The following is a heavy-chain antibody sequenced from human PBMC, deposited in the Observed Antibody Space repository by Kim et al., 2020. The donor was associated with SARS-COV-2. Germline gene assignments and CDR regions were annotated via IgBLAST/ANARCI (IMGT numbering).Heavy chain of an antibody. CDR2: ISYDGSNK. Sequence: GGSLRLSCAASGFTFSSYGMHWVRQAPGKGLEWVAVISYDGSNKYYADSVKGRFTISRDNSKNTLYLQMNSLRAEDTAVYYCAKDWGATVTYVRYYYGMDVWGQGTTVTVSS. CDR3: AKDWGATVTYVRYYYGMDV. D-gene: IGHD4-17*01. CDR1: GFTFSSYG. V-gene: IGHV3-30*18. J-gene: IGHJ6*02.